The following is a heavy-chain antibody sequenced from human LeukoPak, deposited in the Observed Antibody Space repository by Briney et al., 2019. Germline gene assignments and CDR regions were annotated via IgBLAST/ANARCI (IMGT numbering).Heavy chain of an antibody. J-gene: IGHJ4*02. Sequence: SVKVSCKASGGTISSYAISWVRQAPGQGLEWMGRIIPIFGTANYAQKFQGRVTITTDESTSTAYMELSSLRSEDTAVYYCASPTTFRGSGLDYWGQGTLVTVSS. CDR2: IIPIFGTA. CDR3: ASPTTFRGSGLDY. CDR1: GGTISSYA. D-gene: IGHD3-3*01. V-gene: IGHV1-69*05.